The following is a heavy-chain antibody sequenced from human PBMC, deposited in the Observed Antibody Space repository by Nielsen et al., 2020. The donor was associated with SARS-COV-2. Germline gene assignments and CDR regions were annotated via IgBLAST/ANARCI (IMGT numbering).Heavy chain of an antibody. CDR1: GYTFTSYY. J-gene: IGHJ3*02. Sequence: ASVKVSCKASGYTFTSYYMHWVRQAPGQGLEWVGIINPSGGSTSYAQKFQGRVTMTRDTSTSTVYMELSSLRSEDTAVYYCARDLGRRGGRPGAFDIWGQGTMVTVSS. V-gene: IGHV1-46*01. D-gene: IGHD3-16*01. CDR3: ARDLGRRGGRPGAFDI. CDR2: INPSGGST.